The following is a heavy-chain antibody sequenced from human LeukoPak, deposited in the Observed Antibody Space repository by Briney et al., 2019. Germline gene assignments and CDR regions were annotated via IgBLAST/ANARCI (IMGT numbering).Heavy chain of an antibody. CDR1: GGSISSNSYY. Sequence: PSETLSLTCTVSGGSISSNSYYWGWIRQPPGKGLEWIGYIYYTGTTKYKPSLESRVTISVDTSKNQFSLKLTSVTAADTAVYYCARHWSGDSSGYYPLDYWGQGTLVTVSS. CDR2: IYYTGTT. J-gene: IGHJ4*02. CDR3: ARHWSGDSSGYYPLDY. D-gene: IGHD3-22*01. V-gene: IGHV4-61*05.